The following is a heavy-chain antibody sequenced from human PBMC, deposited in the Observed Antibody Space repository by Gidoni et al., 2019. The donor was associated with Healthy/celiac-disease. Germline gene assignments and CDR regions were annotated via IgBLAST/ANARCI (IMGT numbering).Heavy chain of an antibody. CDR2: INWNGGST. CDR1: GFTLDDYG. V-gene: IGHV3-20*01. Sequence: EVQLVESGGGVVGPGGSLRLSCAASGFTLDDYGMTGVRQAPGKGLEWVSGINWNGGSTGYADSVKGRFTISRDNAKNSLYLQMNSLRAEDTALYHCARGTYYDFWSGYSPEAYGMDVWGQGTTVTVSS. D-gene: IGHD3-3*01. J-gene: IGHJ6*02. CDR3: ARGTYYDFWSGYSPEAYGMDV.